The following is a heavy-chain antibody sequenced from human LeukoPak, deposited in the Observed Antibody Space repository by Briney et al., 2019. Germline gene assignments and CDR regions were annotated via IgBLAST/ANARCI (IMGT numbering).Heavy chain of an antibody. Sequence: SETLSLTXAVSGYSISSASYWGWIRQPLGKRLEWIGNIYHSGSPYYNPSLKSRVTISVDTSKNQFSLKLSSVTAADTAVYYCARVRVVADKGVNWFDPWGQGTLVIVSS. J-gene: IGHJ5*02. CDR1: GYSISSASY. CDR2: IYHSGSP. CDR3: ARVRVVADKGVNWFDP. V-gene: IGHV4-38-2*01. D-gene: IGHD5-12*01.